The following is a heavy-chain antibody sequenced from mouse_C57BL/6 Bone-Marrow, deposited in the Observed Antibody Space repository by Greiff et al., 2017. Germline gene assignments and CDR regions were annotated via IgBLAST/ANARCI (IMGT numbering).Heavy chain of an antibody. V-gene: IGHV1-59*01. J-gene: IGHJ3*01. CDR2: IDPSDSYT. Sequence: VQLQQPGAELVRPGTSVKLSCKASGYTFTSYWMHWVKQRPGQGLEWIGVIDPSDSYTNYNQKFKGKATLTVDTSSSTAYMQLSSLTSEDSAVYYCARRYGFAYWGQGTLVTVSA. CDR3: ARRYGFAY. D-gene: IGHD2-10*02. CDR1: GYTFTSYW.